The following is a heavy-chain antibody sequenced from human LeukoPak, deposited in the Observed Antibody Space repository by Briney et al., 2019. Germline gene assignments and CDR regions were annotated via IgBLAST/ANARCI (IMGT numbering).Heavy chain of an antibody. D-gene: IGHD5-18*01. J-gene: IGHJ4*02. CDR1: GFTFSSDW. CDR3: AKAKTRGYSPGDY. V-gene: IGHV3-7*01. CDR2: INPDGSGK. Sequence: PGGSLRLSCAVSGFTFSSDWMIWVRQAPGKGLEWVANINPDGSGKNYVDSVRGRFTISRDNAKNSLDLQMNSLRVEDTAVYYCAKAKTRGYSPGDYWGQGTLVTVSS.